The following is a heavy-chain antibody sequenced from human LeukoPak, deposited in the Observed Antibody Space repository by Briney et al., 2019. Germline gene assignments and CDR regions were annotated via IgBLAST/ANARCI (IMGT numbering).Heavy chain of an antibody. J-gene: IGHJ4*02. CDR1: GFTFSSYA. CDR3: AKDPLSYYYGSGSYYIDYFDY. CDR2: ISGSGGST. V-gene: IGHV3-23*01. D-gene: IGHD3-10*01. Sequence: GGSLRLSCAASGFTFSSYAMNWVRQAPGKGLEWVSAISGSGGSTYYADSVKGRFTISRDNSKNTLYLQMNSLRAEDTAVYYCAKDPLSYYYGSGSYYIDYFDYWGQGTLVTVSS.